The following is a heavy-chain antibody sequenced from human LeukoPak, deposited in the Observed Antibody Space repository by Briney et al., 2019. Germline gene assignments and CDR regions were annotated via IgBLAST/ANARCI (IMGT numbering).Heavy chain of an antibody. V-gene: IGHV3-23*01. J-gene: IGHJ4*02. CDR3: AKSWSCVQYNDWLCYFDY. CDR2: ISGSSGTT. CDR1: GFTFSHYA. Sequence: GGSLRLSCAASGFTFSHYAMSWVRQAPGKGLEGVSGISGSSGTTYYTDSVQGRFTISRDNSKDTLYLQMNSLRDDDTAIYYCAKSWSCVQYNDWLCYFDYWGQGTLVTVSS. D-gene: IGHD3-9*01.